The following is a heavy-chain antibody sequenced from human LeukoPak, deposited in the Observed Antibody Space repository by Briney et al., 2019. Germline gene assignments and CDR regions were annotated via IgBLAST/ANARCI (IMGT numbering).Heavy chain of an antibody. Sequence: GGSLRLSCAASGFTFSSYAMHWVRQAPGKGLEWVAVISYDGSNKYYADSVKGRFTISRDNSKNTLYLQMNSRRAEDTAVYYCARDRWSSSWATGFDYWGQGTLVTVSS. D-gene: IGHD6-13*01. J-gene: IGHJ4*02. V-gene: IGHV3-30*04. CDR1: GFTFSSYA. CDR2: ISYDGSNK. CDR3: ARDRWSSSWATGFDY.